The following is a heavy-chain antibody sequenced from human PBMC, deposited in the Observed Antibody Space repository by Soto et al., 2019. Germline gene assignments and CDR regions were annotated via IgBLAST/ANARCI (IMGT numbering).Heavy chain of an antibody. CDR1: GGTFSSYA. V-gene: IGHV1-69*01. CDR3: ARVGYTMDGRAWYFDL. J-gene: IGHJ2*01. CDR2: IIPIFGTA. Sequence: QVQLVQSGAEVQKPGSSVKVSCKASGGTFSSYAISWVRQAPGQGLEWMGGIIPIFGTANYAQKFEGRVTITADESTSTAYMELSSLRSEDTAVYYCARVGYTMDGRAWYFDLWGRGTLVTVSS. D-gene: IGHD3-10*01.